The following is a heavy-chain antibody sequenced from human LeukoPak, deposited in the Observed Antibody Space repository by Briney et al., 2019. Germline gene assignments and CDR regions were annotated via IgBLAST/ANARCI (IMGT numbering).Heavy chain of an antibody. CDR1: GFTFSDFW. V-gene: IGHV3-7*01. CDR3: ARFAAGGSYYYYMDV. Sequence: PEGSLRLSCAGSGFTFSDFWMTWVRQTPGKGLEWVANIKEDGTEKNLVDSVKGRFTISRDNAKNSLYLQMNSLRADDTAVYYCARFAAGGSYYYYMDVWGKGTTVTVSS. J-gene: IGHJ6*03. CDR2: IKEDGTEK. D-gene: IGHD6-25*01.